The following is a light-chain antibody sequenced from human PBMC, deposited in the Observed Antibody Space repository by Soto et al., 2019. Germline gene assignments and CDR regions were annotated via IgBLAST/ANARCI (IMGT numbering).Light chain of an antibody. Sequence: EIVMTQSPATLSVSPGERATLSCRASQSVSSNLAWYQQKPGQAPRLLIYGASTRATGIPARFSGSGSGTEFTLTISSLQSEDFEVYYCQQYNNWPFLTFGPGTKVDIK. CDR2: GAS. CDR1: QSVSSN. V-gene: IGKV3-15*01. CDR3: QQYNNWPFLT. J-gene: IGKJ3*01.